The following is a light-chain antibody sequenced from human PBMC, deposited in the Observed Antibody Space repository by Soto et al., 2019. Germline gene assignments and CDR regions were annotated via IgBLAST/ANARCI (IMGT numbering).Light chain of an antibody. CDR3: LQHTYLWT. Sequence: DIQMTQSPSSLSASVGDSVTIACRASQDISNNLGWFQQKPGKAPKRLIYAASSLQSGVPSRFGGSGSGTEFTLTISSLQPEDFATYYCLQHTYLWTFGQGTKVDIK. CDR1: QDISNN. V-gene: IGKV1-17*01. J-gene: IGKJ1*01. CDR2: AAS.